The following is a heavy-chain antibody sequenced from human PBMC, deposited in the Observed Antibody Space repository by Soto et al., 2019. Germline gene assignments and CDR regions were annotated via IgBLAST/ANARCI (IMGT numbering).Heavy chain of an antibody. Sequence: PSGPLYLTCGVSGGSLSGATYSLNWIRQPPGKGLEWIGYIFPSGTTYYNPSLKSRVTISIDVSKNQFSLSLRSLTAADTAVYYCARSREFDYWSQGTLVTVSS. CDR3: ARSREFDY. CDR1: GGSLSGATYS. J-gene: IGHJ4*02. CDR2: IFPSGTT. V-gene: IGHV4-30-2*01.